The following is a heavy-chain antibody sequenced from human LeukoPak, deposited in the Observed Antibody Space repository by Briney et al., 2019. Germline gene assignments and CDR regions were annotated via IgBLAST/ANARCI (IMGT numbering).Heavy chain of an antibody. J-gene: IGHJ6*03. V-gene: IGHV3-30*02. CDR2: IRYDGSNK. CDR1: GFTFSSYG. CDR3: AKVGDSSGWYLYYYYYMDV. D-gene: IGHD6-19*01. Sequence: PGGSLRLSCAASGFTFSSYGMHWVRQAPGKGLEWVAFIRYDGSNKYYADSVKGRFTISRDNSKNTLYLQVNSLRAEDTAVYYCAKVGDSSGWYLYYYYYMDVWGKGTTVTISS.